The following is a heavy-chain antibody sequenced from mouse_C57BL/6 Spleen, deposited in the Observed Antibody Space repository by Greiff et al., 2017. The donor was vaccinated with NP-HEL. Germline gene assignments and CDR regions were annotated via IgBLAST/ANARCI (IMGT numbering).Heavy chain of an antibody. V-gene: IGHV1-72*01. D-gene: IGHD2-3*01. CDR3: ARYRASDDGLFDY. Sequence: QVQLKQPGAELVKPGASVKLSCKASGYTFTSYWMHWVKQRPGRGLEWIGRIDPNSGGTKYNEKFKSKATLTVDKSSSTAYMQLSSLTSEDSAVYYCARYRASDDGLFDYWGQGTTLTVSS. J-gene: IGHJ2*01. CDR1: GYTFTSYW. CDR2: IDPNSGGT.